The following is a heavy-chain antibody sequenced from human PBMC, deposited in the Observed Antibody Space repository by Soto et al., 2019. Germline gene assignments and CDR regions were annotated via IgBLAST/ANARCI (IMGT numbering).Heavy chain of an antibody. CDR3: ARDSSGHYIDY. CDR2: INPNSGGT. CDR1: GYTFTGYY. D-gene: IGHD3-22*01. Sequence: ASVKVSCKASGYTFTGYYMHWVRQALGQGLEWMGWINPNSGGTNYAQKFQGRVTITRDTSISTAYMELSRLRSDDTAVYYCARDSSGHYIDYWGQGTLVTVSS. V-gene: IGHV1-2*02. J-gene: IGHJ4*02.